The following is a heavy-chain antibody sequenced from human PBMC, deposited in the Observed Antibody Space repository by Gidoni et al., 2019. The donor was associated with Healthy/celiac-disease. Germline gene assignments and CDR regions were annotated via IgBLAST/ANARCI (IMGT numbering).Heavy chain of an antibody. J-gene: IGHJ5*02. Sequence: QVQLQESGPGLVKPSETLSLTCAVSGYSIRSGYYWGWIRQPPGKGLEWIGSIYHSGSTYYNPSLKSRVTISVDTSKNQFSLKLSSVTAADTAVYYCARDGSSWPVWWFDPWGQGTLVTVSS. D-gene: IGHD6-13*01. CDR3: ARDGSSWPVWWFDP. CDR1: GYSIRSGYY. V-gene: IGHV4-38-2*02. CDR2: IYHSGST.